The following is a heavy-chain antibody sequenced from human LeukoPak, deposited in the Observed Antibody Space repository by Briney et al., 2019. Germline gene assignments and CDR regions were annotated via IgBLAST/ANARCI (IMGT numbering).Heavy chain of an antibody. D-gene: IGHD4-23*01. V-gene: IGHV3-33*08. CDR1: GFTFSTYD. Sequence: GGSLRLSCAASGFTFSTYDMTWVRQAPGKGLEWVAFIRYDGSNKYYADSVKGRFTISRDNSKNTLYLQMNSLRAEDTAVYYCARSKTTVVTRSDYWGQGTLVTVSS. CDR3: ARSKTTVVTRSDY. J-gene: IGHJ4*02. CDR2: IRYDGSNK.